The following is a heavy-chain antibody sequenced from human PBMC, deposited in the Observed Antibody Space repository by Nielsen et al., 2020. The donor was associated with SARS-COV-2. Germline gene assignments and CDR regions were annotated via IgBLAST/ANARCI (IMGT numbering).Heavy chain of an antibody. J-gene: IGHJ4*02. Sequence: WIRQPPGKGLEWIGSTYYSGNTYYNSSLKSRVTISVDTSKNQFSLQLSSVTAADTAVYYCARVYCSDANYYPDYFDYWGQGTLVTVSS. V-gene: IGHV4-39*01. D-gene: IGHD2-15*01. CDR3: ARVYCSDANYYPDYFDY. CDR2: TYYSGNT.